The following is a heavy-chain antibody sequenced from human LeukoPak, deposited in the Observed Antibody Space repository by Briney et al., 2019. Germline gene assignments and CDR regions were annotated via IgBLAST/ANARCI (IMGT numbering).Heavy chain of an antibody. V-gene: IGHV5-51*01. CDR1: GYSSSSYW. CDR3: ARRGGSLPSPLFDY. D-gene: IGHD1-26*01. J-gene: IGHJ4*02. Sequence: GESLKISCKGSGYSSSSYWIGWVRQMPGKGLEWMGIVWPGDSDTRYSPSFQGRVTISADKSISTAYLQWSSLKASDTAMYYCARRGGSLPSPLFDYWGQGTLVTVSS. CDR2: VWPGDSDT.